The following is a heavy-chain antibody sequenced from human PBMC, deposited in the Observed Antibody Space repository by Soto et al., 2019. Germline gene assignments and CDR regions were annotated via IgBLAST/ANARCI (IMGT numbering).Heavy chain of an antibody. CDR2: INPTDSET. J-gene: IGHJ6*02. Sequence: PXESLKISCKTSGHRFTTYWISWVRQMPGKGLEYMGKINPTDSETNYSPSFEGHVTFSVDRSTSTAYVRWNSLKASDTAMYYCASPTMTSTSFYYAMDVWGQGTTATVSS. CDR3: ASPTMTSTSFYYAMDV. V-gene: IGHV5-10-1*01. CDR1: GHRFTTYW. D-gene: IGHD4-17*01.